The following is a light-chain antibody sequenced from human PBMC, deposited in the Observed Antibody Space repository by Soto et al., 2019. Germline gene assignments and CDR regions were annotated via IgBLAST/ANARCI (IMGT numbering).Light chain of an antibody. Sequence: DIQMTQFPSTLSASIGDRVTITCRASQSISTWLAWYQQKAGKAPKLLIYTASSLETGVPPRFSGSRSGTEFTLTISSLQPDDFATYYCQHYNRYSPYTFGQGTRLEIK. CDR3: QHYNRYSPYT. V-gene: IGKV1-5*03. CDR1: QSISTW. J-gene: IGKJ2*01. CDR2: TAS.